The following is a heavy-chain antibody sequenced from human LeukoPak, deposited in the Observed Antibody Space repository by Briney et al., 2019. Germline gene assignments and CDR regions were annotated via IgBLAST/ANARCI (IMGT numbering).Heavy chain of an antibody. CDR3: ARSRAFGELLNWFDP. D-gene: IGHD3-10*01. J-gene: IGHJ5*02. CDR2: IYTSGST. V-gene: IGHV4-4*07. Sequence: SETLSLTCTVSGGSISGYYWSRIRQPAGKGLEWIGRIYTSGSTNYNPSLKSRVTMSVDTSKNQFSLKLSSVTAADTAVYYCARSRAFGELLNWFDPWGQGTLVTVSS. CDR1: GGSISGYY.